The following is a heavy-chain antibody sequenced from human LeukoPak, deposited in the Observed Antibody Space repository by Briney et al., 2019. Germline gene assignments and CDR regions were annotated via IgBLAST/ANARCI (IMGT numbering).Heavy chain of an antibody. CDR2: ISSSGSTI. J-gene: IGHJ4*02. V-gene: IGHV3-48*03. D-gene: IGHD3/OR15-3a*01. CDR1: GFTFSSYE. CDR3: ARDRDFIFDY. Sequence: PGGSLRLSCAASGFTFSSYEMNWVRQATGKGLEWVSYISSSGSTIYYADSVKGRFTISRDNAKNSLYLQMNSLRAEDTAVYYCARDRDFIFDYWGQGTLVTVSS.